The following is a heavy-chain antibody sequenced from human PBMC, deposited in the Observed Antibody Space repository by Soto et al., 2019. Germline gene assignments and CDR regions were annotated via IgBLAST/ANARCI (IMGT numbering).Heavy chain of an antibody. CDR3: ARGDRFLEWKMHEDDAFDI. Sequence: ASVKVSSTASGYTFTSYDINWVRQATGQGLEWMGWMNPNSGNTVYAQKFQGRVTMTRNTSISIDYIALNSLRSADTAVYYCARGDRFLEWKMHEDDAFDIWGQGTMVTVSS. CDR1: GYTFTSYD. D-gene: IGHD3-3*01. J-gene: IGHJ3*02. V-gene: IGHV1-8*01. CDR2: MNPNSGNT.